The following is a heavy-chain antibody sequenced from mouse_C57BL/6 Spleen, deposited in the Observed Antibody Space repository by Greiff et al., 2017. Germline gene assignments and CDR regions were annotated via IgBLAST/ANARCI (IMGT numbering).Heavy chain of an antibody. CDR3: ARWLPYYFDY. D-gene: IGHD2-2*01. V-gene: IGHV5-17*01. CDR2: ISSGSSTI. J-gene: IGHJ2*01. Sequence: EVQVVESGGGLVKPGGSLKLSCAASGFTFSDYGMHWVRQAPEKGLEWVAYISSGSSTIYYADTVKGRFTISRDNAKNTLFLQRTSLRSEDTAMYYCARWLPYYFDYWGQGTTLTVSS. CDR1: GFTFSDYG.